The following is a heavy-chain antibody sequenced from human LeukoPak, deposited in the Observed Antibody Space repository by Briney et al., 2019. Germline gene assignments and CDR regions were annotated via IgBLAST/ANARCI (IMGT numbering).Heavy chain of an antibody. V-gene: IGHV3-23*01. CDR2: ISASGGST. CDR3: TKFSLRGTYSFDH. Sequence: GGSLRLTCAASGFTFNSNGMSWVRQAPGKGLEWVSVISASGGSTYYADSVKGRFTISRDNSKSTLYLQINSLRVEDTAVYYCTKFSLRGTYSFDHWGQGTLVTVSS. J-gene: IGHJ4*02. CDR1: GFTFNSNG. D-gene: IGHD1-26*01.